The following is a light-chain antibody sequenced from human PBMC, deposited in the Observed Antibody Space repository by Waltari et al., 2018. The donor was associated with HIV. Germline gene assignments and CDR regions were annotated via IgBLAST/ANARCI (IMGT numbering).Light chain of an antibody. CDR1: SSDVGGYNY. CDR2: DVN. CDR3: CSYAGISTFVV. J-gene: IGLJ2*01. V-gene: IGLV2-11*01. Sequence: QSALTQPRSVSGSPGQSVTISCTGTSSDVGGYNYVSWYQQHPGKAPKLMIYDVNKRPSGVPDRFSGSKSGNTASLTISGLQSEDEADYYCCSYAGISTFVVFGGGTKLTVL.